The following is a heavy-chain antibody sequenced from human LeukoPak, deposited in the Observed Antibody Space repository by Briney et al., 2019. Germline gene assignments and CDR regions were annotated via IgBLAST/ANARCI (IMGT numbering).Heavy chain of an antibody. CDR2: ISGSGGST. V-gene: IGHV3-23*01. J-gene: IGHJ4*02. CDR3: ARDRRSMSNHHPLYYFDY. D-gene: IGHD1-14*01. Sequence: GGSLRLSCAASGFTFSSYAMSWVRQAPGKGLEWVSAISGSGGSTYYADSVKGRFTISRDNSKDTLYLQMNSLRAEDTAVYYCARDRRSMSNHHPLYYFDYWGQGTLVTVSS. CDR1: GFTFSSYA.